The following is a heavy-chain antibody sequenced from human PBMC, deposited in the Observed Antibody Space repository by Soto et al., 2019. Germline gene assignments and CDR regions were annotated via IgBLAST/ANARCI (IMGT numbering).Heavy chain of an antibody. D-gene: IGHD1-1*01. CDR3: AREPATAKPEGVDF. Sequence: ASVKVSCKSSGYTFSDYYIHWVRQAPGQGLEWMGWINPNSGGTKYAPKFQGGVTMTRDTSITTAYMELSRLRSGDTAVYYCAREPATAKPEGVDFWGQGTLVTVSS. CDR1: GYTFSDYY. V-gene: IGHV1-2*02. CDR2: INPNSGGT. J-gene: IGHJ4*02.